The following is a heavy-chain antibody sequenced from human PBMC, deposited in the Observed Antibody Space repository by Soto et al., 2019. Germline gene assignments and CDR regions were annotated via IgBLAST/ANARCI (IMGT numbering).Heavy chain of an antibody. CDR3: ARDKLNTIFGVVTNYYMDV. D-gene: IGHD3-3*01. J-gene: IGHJ6*03. V-gene: IGHV3-66*01. CDR1: GFTVSSNY. Sequence: GGSLRLSCAASGFTVSSNYMSWVRQAPGKGLEWVSVIYSGGSTYYADSVKGRFTISRDNSKNTLYLQMNSLRAEDTAVYYCARDKLNTIFGVVTNYYMDVWGKGTTVTVSS. CDR2: IYSGGST.